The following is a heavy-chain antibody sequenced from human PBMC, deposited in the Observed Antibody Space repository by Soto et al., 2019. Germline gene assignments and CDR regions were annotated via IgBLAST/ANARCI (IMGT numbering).Heavy chain of an antibody. J-gene: IGHJ6*02. CDR3: AKEPGVLWPYLSGMDV. CDR2: ISYDGSNK. D-gene: IGHD3-10*01. CDR1: GFTFSSYG. V-gene: IGHV3-30*18. Sequence: GGSLRLSCAASGFTFSSYGMHWVRQAPGKGLEWVAVISYDGSNKYYADSLKGRFTISRDNSKNTLYLQMNSLRAEDTAVYYCAKEPGVLWPYLSGMDVWGQGTTVTVSS.